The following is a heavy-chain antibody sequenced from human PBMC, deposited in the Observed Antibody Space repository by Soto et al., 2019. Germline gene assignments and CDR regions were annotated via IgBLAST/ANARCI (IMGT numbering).Heavy chain of an antibody. CDR3: ARLFPGYCSGGSCVLFDY. V-gene: IGHV1-18*01. CDR1: GYTFTSYG. CDR2: ISAYNGNT. D-gene: IGHD2-15*01. Sequence: ASVKVCCKASGYTFTSYGISWVRQAPGQGLEWMGWISAYNGNTNYAQKLQGRVTMTTDTSTSTAYMELRSLRSDDTAVYYCARLFPGYCSGGSCVLFDYWGQGTLVTVSS. J-gene: IGHJ4*02.